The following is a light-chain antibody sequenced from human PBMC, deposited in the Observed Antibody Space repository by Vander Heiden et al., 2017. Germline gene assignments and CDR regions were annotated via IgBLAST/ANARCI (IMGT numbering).Light chain of an antibody. J-gene: IGKJ1*01. CDR3: QQSYSTPWT. CDR1: QSISSY. CDR2: AAS. V-gene: IGKV1-39*01. Sequence: IQMTQSSSSLSAPVGDRVTITCRASQSISSYLNWYQQKPGKAPKLLIYAASSLQSGVPSRFSGSGSGTDFTLTISSLQPEDFATYYCQQSYSTPWTFGQGTKVEIK.